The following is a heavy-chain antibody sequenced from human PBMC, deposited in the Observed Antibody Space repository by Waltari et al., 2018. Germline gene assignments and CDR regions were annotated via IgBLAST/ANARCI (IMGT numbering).Heavy chain of an antibody. Sequence: QVQLQESGPGLLKPSETLSLTCGVSGYSINSGYSWGWIRQPPGKGLEWIGTIYHDGSTFYNPSLKSRLTMSMDTSKNEFSLKLSSVTAADTAVYYCTRQVLGYCTSAPCRRLDSWGQGTLVTVSS. D-gene: IGHD2-2*03. CDR3: TRQVLGYCTSAPCRRLDS. CDR2: IYHDGST. J-gene: IGHJ4*02. V-gene: IGHV4-38-2*01. CDR1: GYSINSGYS.